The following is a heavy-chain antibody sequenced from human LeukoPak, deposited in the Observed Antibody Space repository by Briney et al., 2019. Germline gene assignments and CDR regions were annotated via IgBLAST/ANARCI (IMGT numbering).Heavy chain of an antibody. CDR3: ARGTAITAGIDF. D-gene: IGHD6-19*01. V-gene: IGHV3-74*01. CDR1: GFAFSTYW. CDR2: INPEGAST. Sequence: GGPLRLSCTASGFAFSTYWMFWVRQAPGKGLVWVSQINPEGASTTYGDPAKGRFTASRDNAKNALHLQMNGLRVDDTAVYYCARGTAITAGIDFWGQGTLVTVSS. J-gene: IGHJ4*02.